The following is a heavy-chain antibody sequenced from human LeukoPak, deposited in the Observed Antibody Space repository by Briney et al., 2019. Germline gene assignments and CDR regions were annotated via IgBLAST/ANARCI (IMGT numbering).Heavy chain of an antibody. Sequence: PSETLSLTCTVSGGSISSYYWSWLRQPPGKGLEGIGYIYYSGSTNYNPSLKSRVTISVDTSKNQFSLKLSSVTAADTAVYYCARERYKSALDYWGQGTLVTVSS. D-gene: IGHD1-1*01. J-gene: IGHJ4*02. CDR3: ARERYKSALDY. CDR1: GGSISSYY. V-gene: IGHV4-59*08. CDR2: IYYSGST.